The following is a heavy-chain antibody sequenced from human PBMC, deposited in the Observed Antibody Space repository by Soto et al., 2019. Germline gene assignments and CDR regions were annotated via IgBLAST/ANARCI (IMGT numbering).Heavy chain of an antibody. CDR2: INAANGDT. CDR1: EYTFTSYG. V-gene: IGHV1-3*01. CDR3: VRRHVSATGIDWFDP. J-gene: IGHJ5*02. Sequence: GASVKVSCKPSEYTFTSYGIHWLRQAPGQRLEWMGWINAANGDTKYSPKFQGRVTITRDTSASTAYMELSSLRSEDTAVYYCVRRHVSATGIDWFDPWGQGTLVTVSS. D-gene: IGHD6-13*01.